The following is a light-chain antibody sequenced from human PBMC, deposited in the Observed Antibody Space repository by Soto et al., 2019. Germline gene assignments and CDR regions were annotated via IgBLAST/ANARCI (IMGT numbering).Light chain of an antibody. CDR3: QSYDSSLSGWV. J-gene: IGLJ3*02. CDR2: GNS. V-gene: IGLV1-40*01. Sequence: QSVLTQPPSVSGAPGQRVTISCTGSSNIGAGYDVHWYQQLPGTAPKLLIYGNSNRPSGVPDRFSGSKSGTSASLAITGLQAEDEANYYCQSYDSSLSGWVFGGGTK. CDR1: SNIGAGYD.